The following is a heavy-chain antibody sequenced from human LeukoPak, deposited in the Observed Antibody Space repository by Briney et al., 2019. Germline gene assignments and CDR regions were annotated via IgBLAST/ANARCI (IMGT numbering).Heavy chain of an antibody. CDR1: GYSFTSYW. J-gene: IGHJ3*02. Sequence: HGESLKISCKGSGYSFTSYWIGWVRQMPGKGLEWMGIIYPGDSDTRYSPSFQGQVTISADKSISTAYLQWSSLKASDTAMYYCARLYSGSYWTGVNDAFDIWGQGTMVTVSS. CDR3: ARLYSGSYWTGVNDAFDI. V-gene: IGHV5-51*01. D-gene: IGHD1-26*01. CDR2: IYPGDSDT.